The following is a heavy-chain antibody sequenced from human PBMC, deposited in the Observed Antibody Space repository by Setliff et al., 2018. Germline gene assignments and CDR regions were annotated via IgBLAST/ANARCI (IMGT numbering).Heavy chain of an antibody. CDR1: GGTFNSYA. J-gene: IGHJ4*02. CDR3: ARSRAPRVVLAADFDL. D-gene: IGHD2-15*01. CDR2: TIPMFGTT. Sequence: GASVKVSCKASGGTFNSYAISWVRQAPGQGLEWMGGTIPMFGTTEYAQKFQGRLTIITDESTNTAFMQLSSLRSDDTAVYYCARSRAPRVVLAADFDLWGQGTLVTVSS. V-gene: IGHV1-69*05.